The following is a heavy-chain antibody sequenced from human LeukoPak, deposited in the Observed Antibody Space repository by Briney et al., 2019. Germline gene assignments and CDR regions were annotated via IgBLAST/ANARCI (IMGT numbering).Heavy chain of an antibody. CDR1: GFTFSSYS. J-gene: IGHJ6*03. D-gene: IGHD3-9*01. CDR3: AKDPLYYDILTGYYKGYYYYMDV. V-gene: IGHV3-48*01. Sequence: GGSLRLSCAASGFTFSSYSMNWVRQAPGKGLECVSYISSSSTTIYYADSVKGRFTISRDNSKNTLYLQMNSLRAEDTAVYYCAKDPLYYDILTGYYKGYYYYMDVWGKGTTVTISS. CDR2: ISSSSTTI.